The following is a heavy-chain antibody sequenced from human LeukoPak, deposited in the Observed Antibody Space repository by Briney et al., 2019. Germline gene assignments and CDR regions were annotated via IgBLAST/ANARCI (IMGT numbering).Heavy chain of an antibody. CDR3: ARCNLLFGSGGSCYSELYY. V-gene: IGHV1-18*01. CDR1: GYTFTSYG. CDR2: ISAYNGNT. Sequence: ASVKVSCKASGYTFTSYGISWVRQAPGQGLEWMGWISAYNGNTNYAQKLQGRVTMTTDTSTSTAYMELRSLRPDDTAVYYCARCNLLFGSGGSCYSELYYWGQGTLVTVSS. J-gene: IGHJ4*02. D-gene: IGHD2-15*01.